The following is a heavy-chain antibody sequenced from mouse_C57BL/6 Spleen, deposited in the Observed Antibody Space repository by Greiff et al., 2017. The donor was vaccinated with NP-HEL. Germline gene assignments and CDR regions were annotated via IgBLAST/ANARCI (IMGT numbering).Heavy chain of an antibody. CDR2: IDPSDSET. Sequence: VQLQQPGAELVRPGSSVKLSCKASGYTFTSYWMHWVKQRPIQGLEWIGNIDPSDSETHYNQKFKDKATLTVDKSSSTAYMQLSSLTSEDSAVYYCARRDGSSLYWYFDVWGTGTTVTVSS. CDR1: GYTFTSYW. V-gene: IGHV1-52*01. J-gene: IGHJ1*03. D-gene: IGHD1-1*01. CDR3: ARRDGSSLYWYFDV.